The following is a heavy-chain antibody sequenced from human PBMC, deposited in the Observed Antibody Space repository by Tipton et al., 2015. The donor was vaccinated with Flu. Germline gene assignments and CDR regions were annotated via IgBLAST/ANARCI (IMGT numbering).Heavy chain of an antibody. CDR3: ARWGSSGDVVI. CDR1: GYSITSAYY. V-gene: IGHV4-38-2*01. CDR2: IYHSGTT. J-gene: IGHJ3*02. D-gene: IGHD6-19*01. Sequence: GLVKPSETLSLSCDVSGYSITSAYYWGWVRQPPGQGLEWIGSIYHSGTTYYNPSLKSRVTISVDTSKNQFSLKLSSVTAADTAVYYCARWGSSGDVVIWGQGTMVTVSS.